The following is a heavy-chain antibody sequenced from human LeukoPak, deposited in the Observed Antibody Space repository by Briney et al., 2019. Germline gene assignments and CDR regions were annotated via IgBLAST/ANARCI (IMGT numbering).Heavy chain of an antibody. Sequence: ASVKVSCKASGYTFTSYAMNWVRQAPGQGLEWMGWINTNTGNPTYAQGFTGRFVFSLDTSVSTAYLQISSLKAEDTAVYYCARVPQTIAAAGPIYYYYYYMDVWGKGTTVTVSS. CDR3: ARVPQTIAAAGPIYYYYYYMDV. CDR2: INTNTGNP. CDR1: GYTFTSYA. V-gene: IGHV7-4-1*02. J-gene: IGHJ6*03. D-gene: IGHD6-13*01.